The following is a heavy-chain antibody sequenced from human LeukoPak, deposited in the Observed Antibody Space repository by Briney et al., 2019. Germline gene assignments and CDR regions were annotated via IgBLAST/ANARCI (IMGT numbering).Heavy chain of an antibody. CDR3: AKDRSGSYSQGLDY. CDR1: GFTFSDYY. D-gene: IGHD1-26*01. V-gene: IGHV3-11*04. CDR2: ISRGGHSI. J-gene: IGHJ4*02. Sequence: PGGSLRLSCAASGFTFSDYYMNWLRQAPGKGLEWVSSISRGGHSIYYAESVKGRFTISRDNAKNSLYLQMNSLRAEDTAVYYCAKDRSGSYSQGLDYWGQGTLVTVSS.